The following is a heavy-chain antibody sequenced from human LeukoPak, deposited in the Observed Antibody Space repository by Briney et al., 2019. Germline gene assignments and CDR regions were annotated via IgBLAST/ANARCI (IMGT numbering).Heavy chain of an antibody. Sequence: TGGSLRLSCAASGFTFSSYAMSWVRQAPGKGLEWVSAISGSGGSTYYADSVKGRFTISRDNAKNSLYLQLNSLRAEDTAVYYCAHSDVYNSFDYWGQGTLVTVSS. CDR2: ISGSGGST. V-gene: IGHV3-23*01. J-gene: IGHJ4*02. CDR3: AHSDVYNSFDY. D-gene: IGHD5-24*01. CDR1: GFTFSSYA.